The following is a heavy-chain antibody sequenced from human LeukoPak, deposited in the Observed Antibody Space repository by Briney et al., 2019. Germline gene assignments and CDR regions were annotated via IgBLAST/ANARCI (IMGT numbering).Heavy chain of an antibody. CDR3: AKAHDSSGYWFY. J-gene: IGHJ4*02. CDR1: GFTFSSYA. CDR2: ISGSGGST. D-gene: IGHD3-22*01. Sequence: GGSLRLSCAASGFTFSSYAMSWVRQAPGKGLEWVSAISGSGGSTYYADSVKGRFTISRDNSKNTLYLQMNSPRAEDTAVYYCAKAHDSSGYWFYWGQGTLVTVSS. V-gene: IGHV3-23*01.